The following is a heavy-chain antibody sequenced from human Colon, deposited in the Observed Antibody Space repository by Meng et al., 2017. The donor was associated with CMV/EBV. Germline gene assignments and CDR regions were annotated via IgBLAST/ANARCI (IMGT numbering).Heavy chain of an antibody. V-gene: IGHV5-51*01. CDR2: IYPGDSDT. Sequence: GGSLRLSCKGSGYSFTSYWIGWVRQMPGKGLEWMGIIYPGDSDTRYSPSFQGQVTISADKSISTAYLQWSSLKASDTAMYYCARQVLLWFGESRNGARTLARAFDIWGQGTMVTVSS. J-gene: IGHJ3*02. CDR1: GYSFTSYW. CDR3: ARQVLLWFGESRNGARTLARAFDI. D-gene: IGHD3-10*01.